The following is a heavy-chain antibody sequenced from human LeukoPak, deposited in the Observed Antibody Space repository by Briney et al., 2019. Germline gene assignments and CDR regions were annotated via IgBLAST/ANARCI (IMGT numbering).Heavy chain of an antibody. CDR3: ARRTYSYGFRFDP. V-gene: IGHV4-39*01. J-gene: IGHJ5*02. CDR2: IDYSGSA. D-gene: IGHD3-16*02. Sequence: GKGLEWIGSIDYSGSAVYSPSLKSRLTISVDTSKNQFSLRVASVTAADTAVYYCARRTYSYGFRFDPWGQGTLVTVSS.